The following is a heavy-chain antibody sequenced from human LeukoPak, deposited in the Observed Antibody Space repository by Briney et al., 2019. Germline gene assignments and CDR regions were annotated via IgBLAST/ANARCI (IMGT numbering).Heavy chain of an antibody. CDR3: AKAFDYNGLRGEGGSFDC. D-gene: IGHD4-11*01. V-gene: IGHV3-13*01. CDR2: IGVGGDT. CDR1: GFNFSKND. Sequence: GGSLRLSCVASGFNFSKNDMHWVRQTTERGLEWVSAIGVGGDTYYADPVKGRFTISRENGKNSVYLQMNSLRAGGTALYFCAKAFDYNGLRGEGGSFDCWGQGALVTVSS. J-gene: IGHJ4*02.